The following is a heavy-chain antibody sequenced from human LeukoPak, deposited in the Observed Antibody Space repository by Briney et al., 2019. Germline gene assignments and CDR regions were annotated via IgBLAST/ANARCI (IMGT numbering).Heavy chain of an antibody. Sequence: ASVTVSCKASGYTFTGYYMHWVRQAPGQGLEWMGWINPNSGGTNYAQKFLGRVTMTRDTSISTAYMELSRLRSDDTAVYYCARDKPHVLRFLEWAGAYYYYGMDVWGQGTTVTVSS. J-gene: IGHJ6*02. CDR1: GYTFTGYY. CDR2: INPNSGGT. D-gene: IGHD3-3*01. CDR3: ARDKPHVLRFLEWAGAYYYYGMDV. V-gene: IGHV1-2*02.